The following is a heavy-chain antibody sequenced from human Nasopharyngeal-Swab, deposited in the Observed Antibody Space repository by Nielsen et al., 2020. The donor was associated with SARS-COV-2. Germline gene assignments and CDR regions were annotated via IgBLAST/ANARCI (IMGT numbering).Heavy chain of an antibody. D-gene: IGHD5-18*01. CDR1: GFTFSSYA. Sequence: GGSLRLPCAASGFTFSSYAMSWVRQAPGKGLEWVSVIYSGGSSTYYADSVKGRFTISRDNSKNTLYLQMNSLRAKDTAVYYCAKNSYGFGYYFDYWGQGTLVTVSS. CDR2: IYSGGSST. J-gene: IGHJ4*02. V-gene: IGHV3-23*03. CDR3: AKNSYGFGYYFDY.